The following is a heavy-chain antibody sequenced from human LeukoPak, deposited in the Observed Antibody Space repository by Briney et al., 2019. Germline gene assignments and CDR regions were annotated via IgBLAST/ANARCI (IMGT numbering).Heavy chain of an antibody. CDR1: GYSFTSYW. CDR3: ARGRRFGELSHPTYYFDY. D-gene: IGHD3-10*01. J-gene: IGHJ4*02. CDR2: IYPDDSDT. V-gene: IGHV5-51*01. Sequence: GESLKISCKGSGYSFTSYWIGWVRQMPGKGLEWMGIIYPDDSDTKYSPSFQGQVTISVDKSISTAYLQWSSLKASDTAVYYCARGRRFGELSHPTYYFDYWGQGTQVTVSS.